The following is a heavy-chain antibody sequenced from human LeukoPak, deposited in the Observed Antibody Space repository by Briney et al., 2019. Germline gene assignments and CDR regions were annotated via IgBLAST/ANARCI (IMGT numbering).Heavy chain of an antibody. CDR2: IIPIFGTA. CDR3: ARGARVVVVAALYNWFDP. J-gene: IGHJ5*02. CDR1: GGTFSSYA. Sequence: SVKVSCEASGGTFSSYAISWVRQAPGQGLEWMGGIIPIFGTANYAQKFQGRVTITADESTSTAYMELSSLRSEDTAVYYCARGARVVVVAALYNWFDPWGQGTLVTVSS. V-gene: IGHV1-69*01. D-gene: IGHD2-15*01.